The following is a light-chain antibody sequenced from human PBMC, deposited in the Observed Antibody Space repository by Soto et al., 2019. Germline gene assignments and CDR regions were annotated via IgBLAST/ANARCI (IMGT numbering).Light chain of an antibody. Sequence: QSALTQPASVSGTPGESITISCTGTSSDVGSYDLVSWYQQHPGKAPKIMIYEVNKRPSGVSNRISGSKSGNTASLTISGLQAEDEADYYCCSYAGSITWVFGGGTKLTVL. CDR2: EVN. CDR1: SSDVGSYDL. CDR3: CSYAGSITWV. J-gene: IGLJ3*02. V-gene: IGLV2-23*02.